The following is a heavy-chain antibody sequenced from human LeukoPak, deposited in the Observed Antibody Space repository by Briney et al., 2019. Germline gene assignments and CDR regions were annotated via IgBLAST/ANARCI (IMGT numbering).Heavy chain of an antibody. D-gene: IGHD3-22*01. J-gene: IGHJ4*02. V-gene: IGHV1-69*01. CDR3: ARGDSSGYYPIDY. CDR1: GGTFSSYA. CDR2: IIPIFGTV. Sequence: GASVKVSCKASGGTFSSYAISWVRQAPGQGLEWMGGIIPIFGTVNYAQKFQGRVTITADESTSTAYMELSSLRSEDTAVYYCARGDSSGYYPIDYWGQGTLVTVSS.